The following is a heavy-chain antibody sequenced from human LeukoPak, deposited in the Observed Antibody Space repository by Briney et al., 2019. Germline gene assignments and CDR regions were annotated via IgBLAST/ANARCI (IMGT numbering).Heavy chain of an antibody. CDR2: IIPIFGTA. CDR1: GYTSTSYD. CDR3: ARDVTYYYDSGFDY. Sequence: GASVKVSCKASGYTSTSYDINWVRQATGQGLEWMGRIIPIFGTANYAQKFQGRVTITTDESTSTAYMELSSLRSEDTAVYYCARDVTYYYDSGFDYWGQGTRVTVSS. J-gene: IGHJ4*02. D-gene: IGHD3-22*01. V-gene: IGHV1-69*05.